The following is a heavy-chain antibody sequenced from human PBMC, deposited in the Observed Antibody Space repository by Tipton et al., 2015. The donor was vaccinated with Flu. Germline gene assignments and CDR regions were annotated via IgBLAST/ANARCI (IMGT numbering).Heavy chain of an antibody. Sequence: TLSLTCTVSGGSISSGGHYWSWIRQQPGKGLEWIGYIYYSGRTYYNPSLKSLVTISADTSKNQFSLKLNSVTAADTAVYYCARDGFSEAAAGDYYGMNVWGQGTTVSASS. J-gene: IGHJ6*02. D-gene: IGHD6-13*01. CDR1: GGSISSGGHY. V-gene: IGHV4-31*01. CDR2: IYYSGRT. CDR3: ARDGFSEAAAGDYYGMNV.